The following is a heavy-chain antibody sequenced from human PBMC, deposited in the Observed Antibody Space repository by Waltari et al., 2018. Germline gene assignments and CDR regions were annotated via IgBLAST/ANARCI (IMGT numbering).Heavy chain of an antibody. CDR3: AKVPGGGLLQGYYFDY. CDR1: GFTFSSYA. D-gene: IGHD2-15*01. J-gene: IGHJ4*02. V-gene: IGHV3-23*01. CDR2: ISGSGGST. Sequence: EVQLLESGGGLVQPGGSLRLSCAASGFTFSSYAMSWVRQAPGKGLEWVSAISGSGGSTYYADSVKGRFTISRDNSKNTLYLQMNSLRAEDTAVYYCAKVPGGGLLQGYYFDYWGQGTLVTVSS.